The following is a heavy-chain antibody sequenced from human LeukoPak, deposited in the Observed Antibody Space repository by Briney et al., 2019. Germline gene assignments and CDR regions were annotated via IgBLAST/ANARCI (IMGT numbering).Heavy chain of an antibody. CDR2: ISGSGGST. CDR3: AKDRGGGYCSSTSCHPDAFDI. Sequence: QPGGSLRLSCAASGFTFSSYAMSWVRQAPRKGLEWVSAISGSGGSTYYADSVKGRFTISRDNSKNTLYLQMNSLRAEDTAVYYCAKDRGGGYCSSTSCHPDAFDIWGQGTMVTVSS. V-gene: IGHV3-23*01. D-gene: IGHD2-2*01. J-gene: IGHJ3*02. CDR1: GFTFSSYA.